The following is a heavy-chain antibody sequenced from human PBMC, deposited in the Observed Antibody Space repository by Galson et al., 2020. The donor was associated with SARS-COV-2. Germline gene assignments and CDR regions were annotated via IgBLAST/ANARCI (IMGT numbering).Heavy chain of an antibody. V-gene: IGHV3-30*04. CDR1: GFTFSSYA. CDR2: ISYDGSNK. CDR3: AREVFSSSGYGFYYYMDV. Sequence: GESLKISCAASGFTFSSYAMHWVRQAPGKGLEWVAVISYDGSNKYYADSVKGRFTISRDNSKNTLYLQMNSLRAEDTAVYYCAREVFSSSGYGFYYYMDVGGKGTTVT. D-gene: IGHD6-13*01. J-gene: IGHJ6*03.